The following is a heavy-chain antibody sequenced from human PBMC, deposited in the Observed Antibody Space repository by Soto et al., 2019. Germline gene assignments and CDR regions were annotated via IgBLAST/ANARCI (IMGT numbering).Heavy chain of an antibody. CDR1: GFNVASFW. J-gene: IGHJ5*02. Sequence: PVGSLRLSCAASGFNVASFWMHWVRQVPGQGLVWVSRTDNDGSGTSYADSVKGRFTISRDNSKNTLYLQMNNLRPEDTAVYFCAKPRPILGWPPFDPWGLGTLVTVSS. CDR3: AKPRPILGWPPFDP. CDR2: TDNDGSGT. D-gene: IGHD3-3*01. V-gene: IGHV3-74*01.